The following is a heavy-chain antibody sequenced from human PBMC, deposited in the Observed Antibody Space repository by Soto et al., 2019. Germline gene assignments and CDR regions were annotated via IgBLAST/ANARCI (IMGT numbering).Heavy chain of an antibody. CDR2: IDPSDSYT. CDR1: GYSFTSYW. D-gene: IGHD3-22*01. J-gene: IGHJ3*02. CDR3: ARRNYDSSVPAFEI. Sequence: PGESLKISCKGSGYSFTSYWISWVRQMPGKGLEWMGRIDPSDSYTNYSPSSQGHVTISADKSISTAYLQWSSLKASDTAMYYCARRNYDSSVPAFEIWGQGTMVTVSS. V-gene: IGHV5-10-1*01.